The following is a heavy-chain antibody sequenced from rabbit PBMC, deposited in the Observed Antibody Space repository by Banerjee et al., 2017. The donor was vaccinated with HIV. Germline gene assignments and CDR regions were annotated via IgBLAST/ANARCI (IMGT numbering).Heavy chain of an antibody. CDR2: IGAGSDTIT. V-gene: IGHV1S45*01. CDR3: ARDSDAGYAGYGYAYFNL. Sequence: QEQLEESGGDLVKPEGSLTLTCTASGFSFSSGYWICWVRQAPGKGLEWIACIGAGSDTITYYASWAKGRFTISRSTSLNTVDLKMTSLTAADTATYFCARDSDAGYAGYGYAYFNLWGPGTLVTVS. CDR1: GFSFSSGYW. J-gene: IGHJ4*01. D-gene: IGHD6-1*01.